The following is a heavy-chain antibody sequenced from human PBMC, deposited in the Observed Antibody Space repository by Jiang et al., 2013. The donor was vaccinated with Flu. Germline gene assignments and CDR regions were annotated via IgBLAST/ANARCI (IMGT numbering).Heavy chain of an antibody. CDR1: GYTFTRCA. CDR3: AGISGTTPYYYYVMDV. D-gene: IGHD1-7*01. J-gene: IGHJ6*02. V-gene: IGHV1-3*01. CDR2: IDASNGNT. Sequence: GAEVKKPGASVKVSCKTSGYTFTRCAFHWVRQAPGQRLEWMGWIDASNGNTKYSQNFQGRVTITRDTSANTAYMEVSSLTSEDSAVYYCAGISGTTPYYYYVMDVWGQGTTVTVSS.